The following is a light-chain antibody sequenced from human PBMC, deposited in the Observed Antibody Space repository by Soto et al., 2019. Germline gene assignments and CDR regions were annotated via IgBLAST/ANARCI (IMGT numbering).Light chain of an antibody. CDR3: LKDHSYPWT. J-gene: IGKJ1*01. Sequence: DIQMTQSPATLSSSVGDSVTITCRASQSISHWLAWYQQKPGKAPKFIIHAASSLQSGVPSRFSGSASGTEFTLTISGLQPEDLASYYCLKDHSYPWTCGQGTKVDIK. CDR2: AAS. V-gene: IGKV1-5*01. CDR1: QSISHW.